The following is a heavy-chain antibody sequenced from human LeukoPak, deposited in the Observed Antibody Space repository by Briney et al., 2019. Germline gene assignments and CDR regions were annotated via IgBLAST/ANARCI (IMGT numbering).Heavy chain of an antibody. J-gene: IGHJ3*02. CDR1: NDSISNYY. D-gene: IGHD5-12*01. CDR2: IDYRGST. V-gene: IGHV4-59*01. CDR3: ARSRSGYGYEHGAFEI. Sequence: PSETLSLTCTVSNDSISNYYWSWIRQPPGKGLEWIAYIDYRGSTTNNPSLRSRITISVDTSRNQFSLKLRSVTAADTAVYYCARSRSGYGYEHGAFEIWGQGTMVTVSS.